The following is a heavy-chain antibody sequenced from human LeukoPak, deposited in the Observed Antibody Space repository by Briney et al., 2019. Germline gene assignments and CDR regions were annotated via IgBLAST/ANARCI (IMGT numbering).Heavy chain of an antibody. D-gene: IGHD2-2*02. J-gene: IGHJ4*02. CDR1: GFTFSSYT. CDR2: IFYDAINK. V-gene: IGHV3-30-3*01. Sequence: GGSLRLSCAASGFTFSSYTMHWVRQAPGKGLEWVAVIFYDAINKYYADSVKGRFTISRDNSKNTLYLQMNSLRAEDTAVYYCAKHCSSASCYRFDYWGQGTLVTVSS. CDR3: AKHCSSASCYRFDY.